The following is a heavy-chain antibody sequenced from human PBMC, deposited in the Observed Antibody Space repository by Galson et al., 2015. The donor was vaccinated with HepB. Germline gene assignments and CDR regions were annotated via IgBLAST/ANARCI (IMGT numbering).Heavy chain of an antibody. J-gene: IGHJ2*01. CDR3: ARDPNDCSSTSCYSWTNWYFDL. V-gene: IGHV3-30-3*01. CDR1: GFTFSSYA. D-gene: IGHD2-2*01. Sequence: SLRLSCAASGFTFSSYAMHWVRQAPGKGLEWVAVISYDGSNKYYADSVKGRFTISRDNSKNTLYLQMNSLRAEDTAVYYCARDPNDCSSTSCYSWTNWYFDLWGRGTLVTVSS. CDR2: ISYDGSNK.